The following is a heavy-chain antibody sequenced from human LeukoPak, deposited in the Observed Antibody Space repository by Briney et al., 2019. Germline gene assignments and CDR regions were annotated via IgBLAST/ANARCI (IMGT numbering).Heavy chain of an antibody. Sequence: GGSLRLSCAASGFTFSNYGVHWVRQAPGKGLEWVAVISYDENNKYYADSVKGRFTISRDNSKNTVYLQMNSLRAEDTAVYYCAKDRRLQVYYYGSGLDYWGQGTLVTVSS. CDR3: AKDRRLQVYYYGSGLDY. CDR1: GFTFSNYG. J-gene: IGHJ4*02. V-gene: IGHV3-30*18. CDR2: ISYDENNK. D-gene: IGHD3-10*01.